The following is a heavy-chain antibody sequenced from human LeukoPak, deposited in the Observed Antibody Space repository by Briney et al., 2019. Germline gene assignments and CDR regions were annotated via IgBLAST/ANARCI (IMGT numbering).Heavy chain of an antibody. D-gene: IGHD1-26*01. J-gene: IGHJ4*02. Sequence: PGGSLRLSCTASGFTFSDYYMTWIRQAPGKGLEWVSYISSSSSYTKYADSVKGRFTISRDNAKNSVYLQMNSLRAEDTAVYYCARALPSAGTHPYWGQGTLVTVSS. CDR3: ARALPSAGTHPY. V-gene: IGHV3-11*06. CDR1: GFTFSDYY. CDR2: ISSSSSYT.